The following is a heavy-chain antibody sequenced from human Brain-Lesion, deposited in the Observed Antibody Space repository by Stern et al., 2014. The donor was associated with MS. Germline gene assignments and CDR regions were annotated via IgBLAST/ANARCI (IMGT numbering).Heavy chain of an antibody. J-gene: IGHJ4*02. V-gene: IGHV5-51*01. Sequence: VQLVQSGAEVKKPGESLKISCKGSGYRFTSNWIGWVRQMPGKGLEWMGIIWPGDSDPRYSPSFQGQVTISADKSISTAYLQWSSLQASDPAMYYCARRGDSSSSGFDYWGQGTLVIVSS. D-gene: IGHD6-6*01. CDR1: GYRFTSNW. CDR3: ARRGDSSSSGFDY. CDR2: IWPGDSDP.